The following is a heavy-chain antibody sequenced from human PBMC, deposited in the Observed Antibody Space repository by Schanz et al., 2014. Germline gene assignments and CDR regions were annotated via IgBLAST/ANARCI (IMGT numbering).Heavy chain of an antibody. CDR1: GFSFSDYG. CDR2: ISYHGSER. CDR3: ARGTPFLCDY. Sequence: QVQLVESGGCVVQPGRSLRLSCAGSGFSFSDYGMHWVRQAPGRGLEWVAVISYHGSERYYADSVKGRFTISRDSARNSLYLQMSSLRAEDTAVYYCARGTPFLCDYWGQGTLVTVSS. J-gene: IGHJ4*02. D-gene: IGHD3-16*01. V-gene: IGHV3-30*03.